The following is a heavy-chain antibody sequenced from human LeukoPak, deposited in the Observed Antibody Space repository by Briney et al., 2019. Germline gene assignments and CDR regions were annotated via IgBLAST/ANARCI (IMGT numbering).Heavy chain of an antibody. CDR3: ATVHVLRFLEWLSPGAFDI. Sequence: GASVKVSCKASGYTYSGDYMHWVRQAPGQGLEWLGRIRSNSEDIQYAQKFQGRVTMTEDTSTDTAYMELSSLRSEDTAVYYCATVHVLRFLEWLSPGAFDIWGQGTMVTVSS. V-gene: IGHV1-2*06. CDR2: IRSNSEDI. J-gene: IGHJ3*02. CDR1: GYTYSGDY. D-gene: IGHD3-3*01.